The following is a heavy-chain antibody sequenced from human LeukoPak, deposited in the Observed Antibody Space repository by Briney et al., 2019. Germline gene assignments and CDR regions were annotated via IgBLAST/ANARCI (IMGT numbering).Heavy chain of an antibody. CDR3: ARSPNDYSNYDYYYYGMDV. D-gene: IGHD4-11*01. Sequence: SVKVSCKASGGTFSSYAISWVRQAPGQGLEWMGGIIPIFGTANYAQKFQGRVTITADESTSTAYMGLSSLRSEDTAVYYCARSPNDYSNYDYYYYGMDVWGQGTTVTVSS. V-gene: IGHV1-69*13. CDR2: IIPIFGTA. CDR1: GGTFSSYA. J-gene: IGHJ6*02.